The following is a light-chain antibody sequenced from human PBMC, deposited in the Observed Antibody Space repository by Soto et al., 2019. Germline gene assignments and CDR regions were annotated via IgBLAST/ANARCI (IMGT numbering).Light chain of an antibody. V-gene: IGKV3-15*01. CDR1: QSVSSN. CDR2: GAS. Sequence: EIVMTQSPATLSVSPGERATLSCRASQSVSSNLAWYQQKPGQAPSLLIYGASTRATGIPARFSGSGSGKDFTLTISSLQSEDFAVYYCQQYNNWPPWTFGQETKVEIK. J-gene: IGKJ1*01. CDR3: QQYNNWPPWT.